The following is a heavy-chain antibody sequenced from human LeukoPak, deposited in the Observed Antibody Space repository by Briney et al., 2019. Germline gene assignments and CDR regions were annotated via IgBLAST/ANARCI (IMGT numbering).Heavy chain of an antibody. D-gene: IGHD2-15*01. Sequence: ASVKVSCKASGYTFTSYGISWVRQAPGQGLEWMGWISAYNGNTNYAQKLQGRVTMTTDTSTSTAYMELRSLRSDDTAVYYCARGHCSGGSCYPDFDYWGQGTLVTVSS. CDR2: ISAYNGNT. CDR3: ARGHCSGGSCYPDFDY. J-gene: IGHJ4*02. V-gene: IGHV1-18*01. CDR1: GYTFTSYG.